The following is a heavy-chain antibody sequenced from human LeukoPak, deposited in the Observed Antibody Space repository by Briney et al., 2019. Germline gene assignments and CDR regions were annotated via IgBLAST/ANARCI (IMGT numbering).Heavy chain of an antibody. CDR1: GFTFSDYY. CDR2: ISSRSGSSI. J-gene: IGHJ4*02. D-gene: IGHD2-2*01. CDR3: ARELRIRPLGVPAVNILDY. Sequence: PGGSLRLSCAASGFTFSDYYMTWIRQAPGKGLEWVSYISSRSGSSIYYADSVKGRFTISRDNAKNSLYLQMNSLRAEDTAVYYCARELRIRPLGVPAVNILDYWGQGTLVTVSS. V-gene: IGHV3-11*04.